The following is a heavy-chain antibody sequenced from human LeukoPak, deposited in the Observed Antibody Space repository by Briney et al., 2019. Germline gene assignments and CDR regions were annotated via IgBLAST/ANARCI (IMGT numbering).Heavy chain of an antibody. CDR2: IKAGNGDT. V-gene: IGHV1-3*01. D-gene: IGHD2-2*01. CDR3: ARDDWGTPCYPGGY. CDR1: GYIFTKYV. J-gene: IGHJ4*02. Sequence: ASVKVSCKASGYIFTKYVVHWVRQAPGQRPEWMGWIKAGNGDTKYSQNFQDRLTITRDTSASTVYMELSSLTSEDTALYYCARDDWGTPCYPGGYWGQGTLVTVP.